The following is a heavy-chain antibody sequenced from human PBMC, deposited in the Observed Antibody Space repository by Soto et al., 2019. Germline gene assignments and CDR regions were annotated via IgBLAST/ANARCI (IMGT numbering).Heavy chain of an antibody. CDR2: IRSKAYGGTT. J-gene: IGHJ4*02. CDR1: GFTFGDYA. Sequence: GSLRLSCTASGFTFGDYAMSWFRQAPGKGLEWVGFIRSKAYGGTTEYAASVKGRFTISRDDSKSIAYLQMNSLKTEDTAVYYCTRDRAVVTRGFDYWGQGTLVTVSS. D-gene: IGHD2-15*01. V-gene: IGHV3-49*03. CDR3: TRDRAVVTRGFDY.